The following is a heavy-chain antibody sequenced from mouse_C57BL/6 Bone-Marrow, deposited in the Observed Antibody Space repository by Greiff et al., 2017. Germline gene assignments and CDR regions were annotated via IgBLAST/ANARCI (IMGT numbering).Heavy chain of an antibody. Sequence: DVMLVESGGDLVKPGGSLKLSCAASGFTFSSYGMSWVRQTPDKRLEWVATISSGGSYTYYPDSVKGRFTISRDNAKNTLYLQMSSLKSEDTAMYYCATSDVWGTGTTVTVSS. CDR2: ISSGGSYT. V-gene: IGHV5-6*02. CDR1: GFTFSSYG. J-gene: IGHJ1*03. CDR3: ATSDV.